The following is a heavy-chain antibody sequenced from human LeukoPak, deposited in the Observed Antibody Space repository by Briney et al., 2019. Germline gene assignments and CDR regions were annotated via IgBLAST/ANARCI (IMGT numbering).Heavy chain of an antibody. V-gene: IGHV2-70*11. Sequence: TLSLTCTVSGGSISSYYWSWIRQPPGKALEWLARIDWDDDKYYSTSLKTRLTISKDTSKNQVVLTMTNMDPVDTATYYCARIDYYGSSWGQGTLVTVSS. CDR1: GGSISSYYW. CDR2: IDWDDDK. CDR3: ARIDYYGSS. D-gene: IGHD3-10*01. J-gene: IGHJ4*02.